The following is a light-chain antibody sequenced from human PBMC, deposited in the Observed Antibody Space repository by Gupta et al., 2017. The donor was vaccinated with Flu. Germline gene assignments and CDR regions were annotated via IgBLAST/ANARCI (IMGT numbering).Light chain of an antibody. CDR3: QTYDTTTVV. Sequence: SSGSIASNYVQWYQQRPGGSPTLVIYDDQQRPSGVPDRFSGSIDTSSNSAALSISGLMTEDEADYYCQTYDTTTVVFGGGTKLVVL. CDR1: SGSIASNY. CDR2: DDQ. V-gene: IGLV6-57*01. J-gene: IGLJ2*01.